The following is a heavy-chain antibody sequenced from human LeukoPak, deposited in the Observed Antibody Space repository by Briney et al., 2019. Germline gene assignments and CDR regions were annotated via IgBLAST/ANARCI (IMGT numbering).Heavy chain of an antibody. J-gene: IGHJ6*02. CDR2: ISAYNGNT. CDR1: GYTFTSYG. D-gene: IGHD3-10*01. Sequence: GASVKVSCKASGYTFTSYGISWVRQAPGQGLEWMGWISAYNGNTNYAQKLQGRVTITTDTSTSTAYMELRSLRSDDTAVYYCARERSMVRGAYPPYYYYGMDVWGQGTTVTVSS. V-gene: IGHV1-18*01. CDR3: ARERSMVRGAYPPYYYYGMDV.